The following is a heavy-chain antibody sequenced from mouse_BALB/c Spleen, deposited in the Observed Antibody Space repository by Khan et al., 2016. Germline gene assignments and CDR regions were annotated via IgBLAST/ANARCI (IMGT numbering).Heavy chain of an antibody. J-gene: IGHJ3*01. D-gene: IGHD2-4*01. CDR3: ARSRYDYYVGFAY. CDR2: IDPANGNT. CDR1: GFNIKDTY. V-gene: IGHV14-3*02. Sequence: EVQLQESGAELVKPGASVKLSCTASGFNIKDTYMHWVKQRPEQGLEWIGRIDPANGNTKYDPKFQGQATITADTSSNTAYLQLISLTSRDTAVSYCARSRYDYYVGFAYWGQGTLVTVSA.